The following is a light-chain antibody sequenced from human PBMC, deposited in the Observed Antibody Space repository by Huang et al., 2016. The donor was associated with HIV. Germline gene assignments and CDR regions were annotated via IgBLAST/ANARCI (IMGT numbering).Light chain of an antibody. J-gene: IGKJ5*01. Sequence: DIPMTQSPSAMSASVGDRVNITCRANQDINNYVLWFQQKPGKVPKRLIYAASNLPSGVPSRFSGSGSGTEFTLTISNLQPEDFATYYCLQHLSYPPAFGQGTRLEMK. CDR1: QDINNY. CDR3: LQHLSYPPA. V-gene: IGKV1-17*03. CDR2: AAS.